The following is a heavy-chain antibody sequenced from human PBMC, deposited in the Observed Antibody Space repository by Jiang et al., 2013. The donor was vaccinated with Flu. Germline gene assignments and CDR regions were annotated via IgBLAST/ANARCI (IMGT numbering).Heavy chain of an antibody. Sequence: GAEVKKPGESLRISCKTSGYSFTSNWISWVRQMPGKGLEWMGRIDPSDSYSNFSPSFQGHVNISADKSTSTAYLQWRSLKASDTAMYYCARLRENGYNLGLFDFWGQGTLVTVSS. V-gene: IGHV5-10-1*01. CDR1: GYSFTSNW. CDR2: IDPSDSYS. J-gene: IGHJ4*02. CDR3: ARLRENGYNLGLFDF. D-gene: IGHD5-24*01.